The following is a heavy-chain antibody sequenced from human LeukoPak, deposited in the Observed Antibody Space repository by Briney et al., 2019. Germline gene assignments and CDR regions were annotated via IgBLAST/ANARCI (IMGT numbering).Heavy chain of an antibody. Sequence: GGSLRLSCAASGFTFSSYEMNWVRQAPGKGLEWVSYISSSSSTIYYADSVKGRFTISRDNAKNSLYLQMNSLRAEDTAVYYCARGLEIDYWGQGTLVAVSS. V-gene: IGHV3-48*01. CDR2: ISSSSSTI. J-gene: IGHJ4*02. D-gene: IGHD6-6*01. CDR1: GFTFSSYE. CDR3: ARGLEIDY.